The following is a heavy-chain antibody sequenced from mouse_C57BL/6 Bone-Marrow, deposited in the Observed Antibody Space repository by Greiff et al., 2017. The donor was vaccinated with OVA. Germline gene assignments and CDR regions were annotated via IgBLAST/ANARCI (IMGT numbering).Heavy chain of an antibody. D-gene: IGHD3-2*02. Sequence: QVQLQQSGPELVRPGASVKISCKAPGYTFTSYWMQWVRQRPGQGLEWIGEIFPGSGSTYYNEKFKGKATLTVDTSSSTAYMQLSSLTSEDSAVYFCARSPHSSGYLDYWGQGTTLTVSS. V-gene: IGHV1-56*01. CDR2: IFPGSGST. CDR3: ARSPHSSGYLDY. J-gene: IGHJ2*01. CDR1: GYTFTSYW.